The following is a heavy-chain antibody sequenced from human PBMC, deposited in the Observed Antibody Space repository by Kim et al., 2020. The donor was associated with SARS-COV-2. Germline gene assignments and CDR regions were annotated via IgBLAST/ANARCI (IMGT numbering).Heavy chain of an antibody. D-gene: IGHD3-10*01. V-gene: IGHV3-74*01. Sequence: YAGSVKGRFTISRDNAKTTLYLQMNSLRAEDTAVYYCGSGYGSGTYYEGNWGQGTLVTVSS. J-gene: IGHJ4*02. CDR3: GSGYGSGTYYEGN.